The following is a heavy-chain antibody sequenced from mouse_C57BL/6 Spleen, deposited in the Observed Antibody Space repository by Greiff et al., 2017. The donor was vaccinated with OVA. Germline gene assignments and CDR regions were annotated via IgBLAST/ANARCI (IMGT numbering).Heavy chain of an antibody. J-gene: IGHJ1*03. CDR1: GFNIKDYY. Sequence: LVESGAELVKPGASVKLSCTASGFNIKDYYMHWVKQRTEQGLEWIGRIDPEDGETKYAPKFQGKATITADTSSNTAYLQLSSLTSEDTAVYYCARPSVVADWYFDVWGTGTTVTVSS. CDR3: ARPSVVADWYFDV. D-gene: IGHD1-1*01. CDR2: IDPEDGET. V-gene: IGHV14-2*01.